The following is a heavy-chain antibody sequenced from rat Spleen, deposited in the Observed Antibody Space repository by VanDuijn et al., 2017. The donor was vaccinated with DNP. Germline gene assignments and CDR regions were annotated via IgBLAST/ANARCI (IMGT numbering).Heavy chain of an antibody. D-gene: IGHD1-6*01. J-gene: IGHJ4*01. CDR3: ARDRYYGSTVGMDA. CDR2: IWSNGGT. V-gene: IGHV2-47*01. Sequence: QVQLKESGPGLVQPSQTLSLTCTVSGLSLTSNSVSWIRQPPGKGLEWMGVIWSNGGTDYNSALKSRLSISRDTSKSQVFLKMSSLKTEDTATYYCARDRYYGSTVGMDAWGQGASVTVSS. CDR1: GLSLTSNS.